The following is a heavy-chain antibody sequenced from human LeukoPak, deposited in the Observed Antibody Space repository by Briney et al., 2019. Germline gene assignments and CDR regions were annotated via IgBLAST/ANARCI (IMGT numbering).Heavy chain of an antibody. CDR1: GFTFSSFG. CDR2: ISWNSGSI. CDR3: AKGTLRFLEWLSPDFDY. Sequence: GGSLRLSCAASGFTFSSFGVNWVRQAPGKGLEWVSGISWNSGSIGYADSVKGRFTISRDNAKNSLYLQMNSLRAEDTALYYCAKGTLRFLEWLSPDFDYWGQGTLVTVSS. J-gene: IGHJ4*02. D-gene: IGHD3-3*01. V-gene: IGHV3-9*01.